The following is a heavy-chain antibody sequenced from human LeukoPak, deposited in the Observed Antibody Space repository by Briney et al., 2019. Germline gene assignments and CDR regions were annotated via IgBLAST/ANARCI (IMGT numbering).Heavy chain of an antibody. D-gene: IGHD6-13*01. V-gene: IGHV4-34*01. J-gene: IGHJ4*02. CDR1: GGSFSGYY. CDR2: INHSGST. CDR3: ARVGQQLAFDH. Sequence: PSETLSLTCAVYGGSFSGYYWSWIRQPPGKGLEWIGEINHSGSTNYNPSLKSRVTISVDTSKNQFSLKLSSVTAADTAVYYCARVGQQLAFDHWGQGTLVTVSS.